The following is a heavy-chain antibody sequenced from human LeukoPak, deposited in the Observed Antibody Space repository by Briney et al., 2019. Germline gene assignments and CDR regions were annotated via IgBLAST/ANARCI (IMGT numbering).Heavy chain of an antibody. J-gene: IGHJ4*02. CDR2: IRYDGNIK. CDR1: GFTFSSYD. Sequence: GGSLRLSCAPSGFTFSSYDMNWVRQAPAQGQELGAFIRYDGNIKYYADSVQGRFTIYRDNSENTLYLQLNSLRAEDTAVYYCTTIHVASVFDYWGPGILVTVSS. D-gene: IGHD1-1*01. CDR3: TTIHVASVFDY. V-gene: IGHV3-30*02.